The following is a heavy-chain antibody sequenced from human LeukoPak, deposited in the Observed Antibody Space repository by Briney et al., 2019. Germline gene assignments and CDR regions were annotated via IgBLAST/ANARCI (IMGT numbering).Heavy chain of an antibody. Sequence: GRSLRLSCAAPGIPFSSFGMHWVRQAPGKGLEWVAVISYDGSNKYYADSVKGRFTISRDNSKNTLYLQMNSLRAEDTAVYYCAKELRGYSYGLRNNWFDPWGQGTLVTVSS. V-gene: IGHV3-30*18. CDR3: AKELRGYSYGLRNNWFDP. J-gene: IGHJ5*02. D-gene: IGHD5-18*01. CDR1: GIPFSSFG. CDR2: ISYDGSNK.